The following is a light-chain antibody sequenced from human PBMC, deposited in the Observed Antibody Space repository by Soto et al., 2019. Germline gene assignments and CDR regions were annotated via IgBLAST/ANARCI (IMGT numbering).Light chain of an antibody. V-gene: IGKV3-11*01. Sequence: EIVLTQSPATLSLSPGERATLSCRASQSVSYYLAWYQQKPGQAPRLLIYDASNRATGIPARFSGSGSGTDFTLTISSLEPEDFAVYYCQQTSSTPPTFGPGTTVDFK. J-gene: IGKJ3*01. CDR3: QQTSSTPPT. CDR1: QSVSYY. CDR2: DAS.